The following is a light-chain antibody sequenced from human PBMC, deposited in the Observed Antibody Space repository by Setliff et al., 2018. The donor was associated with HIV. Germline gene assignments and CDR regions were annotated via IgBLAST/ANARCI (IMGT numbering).Light chain of an antibody. Sequence: SYELAQSPSVSVAPGTTARITCGGYNLGSKSVYWYQQKPGQAPVLVIYYDTERPSGIPERISGSNSGNMATLTISRVEAGDEADYFCQVWDSYVNQVFGGGTK. V-gene: IGLV3-21*04. CDR1: NLGSKS. CDR2: YDT. J-gene: IGLJ3*02. CDR3: QVWDSYVNQV.